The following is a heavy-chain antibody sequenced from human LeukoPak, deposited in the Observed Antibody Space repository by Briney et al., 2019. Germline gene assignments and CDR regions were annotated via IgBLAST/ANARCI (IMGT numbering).Heavy chain of an antibody. D-gene: IGHD5-24*01. CDR3: ARVDDYYYGMDV. J-gene: IGHJ6*02. V-gene: IGHV3-11*05. Sequence: GGSLRLSCAASGFTFSDYYMSWVRQAPGKGLEWVSYISSSSSYTNYADSVKGRFTISRDNAKNSLYLQMNSLRAEDTAVYYCARVDDYYYGMDVWGQGTTVTVSS. CDR2: ISSSSSYT. CDR1: GFTFSDYY.